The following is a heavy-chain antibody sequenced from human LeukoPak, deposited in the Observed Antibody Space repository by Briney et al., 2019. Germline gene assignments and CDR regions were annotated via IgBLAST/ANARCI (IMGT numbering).Heavy chain of an antibody. V-gene: IGHV4-34*01. D-gene: IGHD6-6*01. Sequence: SETLSLTCAVYGGSFSGYYWSWIRQPPGKGLEWIGEINHSGSTNYNPSLKSRVTISVDTSKNQFSLKLSSVTAADTAVYYCVRRAARRGPVDYWGQGTLVTVSS. CDR3: VRRAARRGPVDY. CDR1: GGSFSGYY. CDR2: INHSGST. J-gene: IGHJ4*02.